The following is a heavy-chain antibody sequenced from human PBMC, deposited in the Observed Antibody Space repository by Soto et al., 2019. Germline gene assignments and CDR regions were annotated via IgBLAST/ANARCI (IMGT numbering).Heavy chain of an antibody. CDR1: GYIFVNYG. Sequence: QVKLVQSGDEMKKPGASVRVSCKASGYIFVNYGIAWVRQAPGQGLEWMGWISPYTGDTHSASKVQGRLTMTTDTSTSTAYMDLGSLTSDDTAVYYWAMVDNYVTPTPQDVWGQGTTVTVSS. J-gene: IGHJ6*02. CDR2: ISPYTGDT. D-gene: IGHD3-16*01. V-gene: IGHV1-18*01. CDR3: AMVDNYVTPTPQDV.